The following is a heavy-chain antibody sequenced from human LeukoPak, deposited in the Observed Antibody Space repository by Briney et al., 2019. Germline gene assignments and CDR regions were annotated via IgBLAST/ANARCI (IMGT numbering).Heavy chain of an antibody. CDR1: GFTFSSYG. V-gene: IGHV3-30*18. J-gene: IGHJ4*02. CDR2: ISNDGSDK. CDR3: AKGTVIVGYYFDS. D-gene: IGHD3-22*01. Sequence: PGRSLRLSCAASGFTFSSYGIHWVRQAPGKGLEWVAVISNDGSDKSYADSVKGRFTISRDNSKNTLYLQMNSLRAEGTAVYFCAKGTVIVGYYFDSWGQGTLVTVSS.